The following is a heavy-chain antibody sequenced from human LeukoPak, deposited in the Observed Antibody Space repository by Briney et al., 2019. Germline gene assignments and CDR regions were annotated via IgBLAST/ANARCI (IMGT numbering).Heavy chain of an antibody. CDR1: GFTFSSYW. CDR2: IHSDGTTT. J-gene: IGHJ3*02. Sequence: GGSLRLSCAASGFTFSSYWMHWVRQAPGKGLVWVSRIHSDGTTTSYADSVKGRFTISRGNAKNTLYLQMNSLRAEDTAVYYCARRPLYGGSASDAFDIWGQGTMVTVS. V-gene: IGHV3-74*01. D-gene: IGHD4-23*01. CDR3: ARRPLYGGSASDAFDI.